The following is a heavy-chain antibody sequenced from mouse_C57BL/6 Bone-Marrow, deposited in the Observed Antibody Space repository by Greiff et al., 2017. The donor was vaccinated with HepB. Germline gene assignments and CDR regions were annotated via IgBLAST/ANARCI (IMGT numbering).Heavy chain of an antibody. CDR2: ISYDGSN. D-gene: IGHD3-1*01. Sequence: DVKLVESGPGLVKPSQSLSLTCSVTGYSITSGYYWNWIRQFPGNKLEWMGYISYDGSNNYNPSLKNRISITRDTSKNQFFLKLNSVTTEDTATYYCARVSGAWFAYWGQGTLVTVSA. V-gene: IGHV3-6*01. J-gene: IGHJ3*01. CDR3: ARVSGAWFAY. CDR1: GYSITSGYY.